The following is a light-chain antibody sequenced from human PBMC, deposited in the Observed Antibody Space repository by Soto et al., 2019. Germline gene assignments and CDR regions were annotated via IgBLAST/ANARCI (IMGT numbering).Light chain of an antibody. CDR3: QQSYSTPVT. CDR2: AAS. Sequence: DIHMTLSPSSLSASVGDRVIIACRASQSIRKDLNWYQQKSGKAPELLIYAASSLQSGVPSRFSGSGSGTDFTLTISSLQPEDFATYYCQQSYSTPVTFGQGTKVEVK. CDR1: QSIRKD. J-gene: IGKJ1*01. V-gene: IGKV1-39*01.